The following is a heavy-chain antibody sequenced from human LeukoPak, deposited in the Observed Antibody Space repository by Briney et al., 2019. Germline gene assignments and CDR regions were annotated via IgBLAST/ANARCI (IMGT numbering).Heavy chain of an antibody. Sequence: GGSLRLSCAASGFIFSNNIMNWVRQAPGKGLEWVSVISADGGDIYYADSVNGRFTISRDNSKNTLHLQMDSLRAEDTAVYYCAKDPPHSDRSIYSDNSWGQGTLVTVSS. V-gene: IGHV3-23*01. J-gene: IGHJ4*02. CDR2: ISADGGDI. CDR1: GFIFSNNI. CDR3: AKDPPHSDRSIYSDNS. D-gene: IGHD1-26*01.